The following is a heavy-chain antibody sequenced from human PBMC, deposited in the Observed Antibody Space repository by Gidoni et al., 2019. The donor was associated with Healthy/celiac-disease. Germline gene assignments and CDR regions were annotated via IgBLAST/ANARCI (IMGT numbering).Heavy chain of an antibody. CDR3: ARDLTKKPIREWWPGDAFDI. D-gene: IGHD2-15*01. V-gene: IGHV3-21*01. J-gene: IGHJ3*02. CDR2: IRSSSSYI. CDR1: GFTFSSYS. Sequence: EVQLVESGGCLVKPGGSLRLSCAASGFTFSSYSMNWVRQAQGQGLEWVASIRSSSSYIYYADSVKGRFTIYRDNAKNSLYLKMNSLRAEDTAVYYCARDLTKKPIREWWPGDAFDIWGQGTMVTVSS.